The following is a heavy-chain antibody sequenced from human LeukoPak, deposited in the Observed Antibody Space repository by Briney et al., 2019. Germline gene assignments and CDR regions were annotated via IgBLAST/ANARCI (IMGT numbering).Heavy chain of an antibody. D-gene: IGHD6-13*01. CDR3: ARGSSSWYDNWFDP. CDR2: ISAYNGNT. Sequence: ASVKVSCKASGYTFTSYGISWVRQAPGRGLEWMGWISAYNGNTNYAQKLQGRVTMTTDTSTSTAYMELRSLRSDDTAVYYCARGSSSWYDNWFDPWGQGTLVTVSS. J-gene: IGHJ5*02. CDR1: GYTFTSYG. V-gene: IGHV1-18*01.